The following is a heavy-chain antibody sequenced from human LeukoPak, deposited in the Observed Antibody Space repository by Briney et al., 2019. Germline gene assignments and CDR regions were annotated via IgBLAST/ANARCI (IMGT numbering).Heavy chain of an antibody. D-gene: IGHD6-13*01. CDR1: GFSFSSYS. CDR3: ARGSGTQLVPHSDF. CDR2: IYSGGST. J-gene: IGHJ4*02. Sequence: GSLRLSCAAFGFSFSSYSLNWVRQAPGKGLEWVSVIYSGGSTFYADSVRGRFSISRDTSKNTVSLQMNSLRAEDTAVYYCARGSGTQLVPHSDFWGQGTLVTVSS. V-gene: IGHV3-53*01.